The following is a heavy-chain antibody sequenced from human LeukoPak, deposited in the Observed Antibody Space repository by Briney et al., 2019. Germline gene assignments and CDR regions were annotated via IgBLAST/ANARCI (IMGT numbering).Heavy chain of an antibody. CDR2: IYYSGST. D-gene: IGHD2-21*02. CDR1: GGSISSYY. V-gene: IGHV4-59*06. J-gene: IGHJ4*02. Sequence: SETLSLTCTVSGGSISSYYWSWIRQHPGKGLEWIGYIYYSGSTYYNPSLKSRVTISVDTSKNQFSLKLSSVTAADTAVYYCARVNPIVVVTAGYFDYWGQGTLVTVSS. CDR3: ARVNPIVVVTAGYFDY.